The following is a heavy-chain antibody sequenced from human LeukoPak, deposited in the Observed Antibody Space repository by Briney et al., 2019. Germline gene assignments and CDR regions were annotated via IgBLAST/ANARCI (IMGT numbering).Heavy chain of an antibody. V-gene: IGHV3-33*01. CDR2: IWYDGSNK. J-gene: IGHJ4*02. CDR1: GVTFSTYG. CDR3: ARGGYCSSTSCYPLTLFGH. Sequence: GGSLRLSCGASGVTFSTYGMHWVRQAPGKGLEWAAVIWYDGSNKYYADSVKGRFTISRDNSKNTLYLQMNSLRAEDTAVYYCARGGYCSSTSCYPLTLFGHWGQGTLVTVSS. D-gene: IGHD2-2*01.